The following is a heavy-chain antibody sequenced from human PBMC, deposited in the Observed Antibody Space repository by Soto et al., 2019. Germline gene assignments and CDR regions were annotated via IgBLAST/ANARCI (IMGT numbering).Heavy chain of an antibody. Sequence: PSETLSLTCTVSGGSISSGGYYWSWIRQHPGKGLEWIGYIYYSGSTYYNPSLKSRVTISVDTSKNQFSLKLSSVTAADTAVYYCASGPSHYDILTGYYINWFDPWGQGTLVTVSS. V-gene: IGHV4-31*03. D-gene: IGHD3-9*01. CDR3: ASGPSHYDILTGYYINWFDP. CDR2: IYYSGST. J-gene: IGHJ5*02. CDR1: GGSISSGGYY.